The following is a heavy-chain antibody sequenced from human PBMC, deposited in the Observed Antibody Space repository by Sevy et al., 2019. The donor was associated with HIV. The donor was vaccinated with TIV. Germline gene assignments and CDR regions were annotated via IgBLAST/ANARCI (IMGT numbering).Heavy chain of an antibody. V-gene: IGHV3-66*01. CDR3: ARDRYYDASGYYYYYYGMDV. J-gene: IGHJ6*02. CDR1: GFTVSGNY. Sequence: GGSLRLSCEASGFTVSGNYMAWVRLAPGKGLEWVSLIDSGGSTYYADSVKGRFTISRDNAKNTLYLQMNPLRAEDTAVHFCARDRYYDASGYYYYYYGMDVWGQRTTVTVSS. CDR2: IDSGGST. D-gene: IGHD3-22*01.